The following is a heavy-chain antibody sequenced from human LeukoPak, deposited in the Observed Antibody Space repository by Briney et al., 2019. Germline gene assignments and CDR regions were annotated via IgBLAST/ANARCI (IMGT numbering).Heavy chain of an antibody. V-gene: IGHV3-23*01. D-gene: IGHD6-13*01. J-gene: IGHJ4*02. CDR3: AKEGGSSWYYFDF. CDR2: IGAGGTFT. CDR1: GFTFSSYA. Sequence: GGSLRLSCTASGFTFSSYAMNWDRQAPGKGLEWVSGIGAGGTFTYYADSVKGRFTIFRDNSRNTLYLQMNSLRAEDTAVYYCAKEGGSSWYYFDFWGQGTLVTVSS.